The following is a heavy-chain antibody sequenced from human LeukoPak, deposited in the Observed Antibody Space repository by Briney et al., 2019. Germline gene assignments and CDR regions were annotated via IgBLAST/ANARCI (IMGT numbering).Heavy chain of an antibody. D-gene: IGHD3-22*01. V-gene: IGHV3-30*02. CDR2: ILYDGSNK. CDR3: ARAVDKGTGYYMDF. CDR1: GFTFSHHG. Sequence: GGSLRLSCAASGFTFSHHGMHWVRRAPGKGLERVAFILYDGSNKYYVDSVKGRFTISRDNSKNALSLQMNSLRAEDTAMYYCARAVDKGTGYYMDFWGQGILVTVSS. J-gene: IGHJ4*02.